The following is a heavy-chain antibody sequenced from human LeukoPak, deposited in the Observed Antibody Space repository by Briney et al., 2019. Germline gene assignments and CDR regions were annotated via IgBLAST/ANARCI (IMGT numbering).Heavy chain of an antibody. V-gene: IGHV4-30-2*01. CDR1: GGSISSGGYY. J-gene: IGHJ4*02. Sequence: SETLSLTCTVSGGSISSGGYYWSWIRQPPGKGLEWIGYIYHSGSTYYNPSLKSRVTISVDRSKNQFSLKLSSVTAADTAVYYCARVRYFDWSFFDYWGQGTLVTVSS. CDR3: ARVRYFDWSFFDY. CDR2: IYHSGST. D-gene: IGHD3-9*01.